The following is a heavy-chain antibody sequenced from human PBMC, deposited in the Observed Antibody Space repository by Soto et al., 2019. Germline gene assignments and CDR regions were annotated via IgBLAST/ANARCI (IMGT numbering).Heavy chain of an antibody. CDR3: EGIANITYDYYHCIDA. D-gene: IGHD3-3*01. Sequence: AETLSLTYAVSGGSISRSNWSSWVRQPPWKVLEWIGEIYHSVSTNYNPSLKSRVTISVDTSNIQFSQKLSSVAAADTAVYYWEGIANITYDYYHCIDAWGQGATVSVS. V-gene: IGHV4-4*02. CDR2: IYHSVST. CDR1: GGSISRSNW. J-gene: IGHJ6*02.